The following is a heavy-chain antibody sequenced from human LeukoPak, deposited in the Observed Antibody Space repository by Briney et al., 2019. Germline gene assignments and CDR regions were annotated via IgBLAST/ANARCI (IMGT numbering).Heavy chain of an antibody. CDR2: IYATGNT. D-gene: IGHD3-22*01. J-gene: IGHJ4*02. CDR1: GGSISSDSYY. Sequence: SETLSLTCTVSGGSISSDSYYWSWIRQPAGKGLEWIGRIYATGNTNYNPSLQSRVTISVDTSKNQFSLRLSSVTAADTAVYYCARQPLKRDPSGYYQLYFDYWGQGTLVTVSS. CDR3: ARQPLKRDPSGYYQLYFDY. V-gene: IGHV4-61*02.